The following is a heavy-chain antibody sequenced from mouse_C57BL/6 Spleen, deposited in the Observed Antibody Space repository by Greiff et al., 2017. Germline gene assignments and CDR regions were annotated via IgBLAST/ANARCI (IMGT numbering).Heavy chain of an antibody. CDR3: ARTYYGSSYNY. J-gene: IGHJ2*01. D-gene: IGHD1-1*01. V-gene: IGHV1-9*01. Sequence: VQLQQPGAELMKPGASVKLSCKATGYTFTGYWIEWVKQRPGHGLEWIGEIYPGSGSTNYNVKFKGKATFTADTSSNTAYMQLSSLTTEDSAIYYCARTYYGSSYNYWGQGTTLTVSS. CDR2: IYPGSGST. CDR1: GYTFTGYW.